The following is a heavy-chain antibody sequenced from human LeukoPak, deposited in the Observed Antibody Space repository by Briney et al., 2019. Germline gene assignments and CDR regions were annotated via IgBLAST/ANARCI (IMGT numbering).Heavy chain of an antibody. J-gene: IGHJ4*02. V-gene: IGHV3-48*01. CDR1: GFIFSDYG. D-gene: IGHD3-3*01. Sequence: GGSLRLSCAASGFIFSDYGMNWVRQAQGKGLEWISYISSGSSDIFYADSVKGRFTISRDNAKSSLFLQTSSLRAEDTAVYYCASGYDFSSGSKRGFDNWGQGTLVIVSS. CDR3: ASGYDFSSGSKRGFDN. CDR2: ISSGSSDI.